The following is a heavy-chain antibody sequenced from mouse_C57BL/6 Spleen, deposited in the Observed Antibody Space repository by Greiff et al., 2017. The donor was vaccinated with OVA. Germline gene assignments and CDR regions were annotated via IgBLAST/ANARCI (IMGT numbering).Heavy chain of an antibody. Sequence: EVQVVESGEGLVKPGGSLKLSCAASGFTFSSYAMSWVRQTPEKRLELVAYISSGGDYIYYADTVKGRFTISRDNARNTLYLQMSSLKSEDTAMYYCTRAPYDYARGYFDVWGTGTTVTVSS. J-gene: IGHJ1*03. CDR1: GFTFSSYA. V-gene: IGHV5-9-1*02. D-gene: IGHD2-4*01. CDR3: TRAPYDYARGYFDV. CDR2: ISSGGDYI.